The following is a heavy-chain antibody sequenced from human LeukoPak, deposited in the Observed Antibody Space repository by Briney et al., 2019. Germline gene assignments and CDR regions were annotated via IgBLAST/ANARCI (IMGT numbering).Heavy chain of an antibody. D-gene: IGHD5-24*01. CDR2: IYYSGST. J-gene: IGHJ3*02. CDR1: GGSISSYY. V-gene: IGHV4-59*01. Sequence: PSETLSLTCTVSGGSISSYYWSWIRRPPGKGLEWIGYIYYSGSTNYNPSLKSRVTISVDTSKNQFSLKLSSVTAADTAVYYCAREAYRRDGYTEDAFDIWGQGTMVTVSS. CDR3: AREAYRRDGYTEDAFDI.